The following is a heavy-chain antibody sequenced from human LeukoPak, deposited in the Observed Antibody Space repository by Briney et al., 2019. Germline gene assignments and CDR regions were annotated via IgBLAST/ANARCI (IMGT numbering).Heavy chain of an antibody. CDR2: IQEDGSGK. J-gene: IGHJ6*02. CDR1: GFTFRNFW. CDR3: AKSKSSGYSSYYYYGMDV. D-gene: IGHD3-22*01. V-gene: IGHV3-7*03. Sequence: GGSLRLSCAASGFTFRNFWMTWVRQAPGKGLEWVAMIQEDGSGKYYVDSVKGRFTISRDNSKNTLYLQMNSLRAEDTAVYYCAKSKSSGYSSYYYYGMDVWGQGTTVTVSS.